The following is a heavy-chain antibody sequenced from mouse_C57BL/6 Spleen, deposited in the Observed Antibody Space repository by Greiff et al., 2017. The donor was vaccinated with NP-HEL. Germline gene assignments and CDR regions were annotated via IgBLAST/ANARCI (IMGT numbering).Heavy chain of an antibody. V-gene: IGHV1-55*01. Sequence: QVQLQQPGAELVKPGASVKMSCKASGYTFTSYWITWVKQRPGQGLEWIGDIYPGSGSTNYNEKFKSKATLTVDTSSSTAYMQLSSLTSEDSAVYYCARRGGRYYGSSPPYAMDYWGQGTSVTVSS. CDR1: GYTFTSYW. CDR2: IYPGSGST. J-gene: IGHJ4*01. D-gene: IGHD1-1*01. CDR3: ARRGGRYYGSSPPYAMDY.